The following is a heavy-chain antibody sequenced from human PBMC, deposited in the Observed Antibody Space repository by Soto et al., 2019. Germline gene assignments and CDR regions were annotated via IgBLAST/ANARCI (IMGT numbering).Heavy chain of an antibody. D-gene: IGHD3-3*01. V-gene: IGHV3-30*18. CDR3: AKVRRLFGVVPSPLTVDY. CDR1: GFTFSSYG. CDR2: ISYDGSNK. Sequence: GSLRLSCAASGFTFSSYGMHWVRQAPGKGLEWVAVISYDGSNKYYADSVKGRFTISRDNSKNTLYLQMNSLRAEDTAVYYCAKVRRLFGVVPSPLTVDYWGQGTLVTVSS. J-gene: IGHJ4*02.